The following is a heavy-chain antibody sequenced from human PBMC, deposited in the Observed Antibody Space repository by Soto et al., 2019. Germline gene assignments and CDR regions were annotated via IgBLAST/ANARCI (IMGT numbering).Heavy chain of an antibody. CDR3: AREPSGSSSWYNAFDI. V-gene: IGHV3-11*01. CDR1: GFTFSDYY. CDR2: ISSSGSTI. J-gene: IGHJ3*02. D-gene: IGHD6-13*01. Sequence: PGGSLRLSCAASGFTFSDYYMSWIRQAPGKGLEWVSYISSSGSTIYYADSVKGRFTISRDNAKNSLYLQMNSLRAEDTAVYYCAREPSGSSSWYNAFDIWGQGTMVTVSS.